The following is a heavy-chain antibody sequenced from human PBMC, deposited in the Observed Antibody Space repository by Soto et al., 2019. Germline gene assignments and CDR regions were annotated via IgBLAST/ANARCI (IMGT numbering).Heavy chain of an antibody. V-gene: IGHV1-18*01. D-gene: IGHD6-19*01. CDR3: SRFIMVGGWFDPNYYHGMDV. CDR1: GYTLSNYG. J-gene: IGHJ6*02. CDR2: ISGYNGNT. Sequence: QVQLVQSGAEVKKPGASVTVSCKTSGYTLSNYGINWVRQAPGQGLEWMGWISGYNGNTNYAQTVQGGVTMTTDTSTGTVYMELRSLKSDDTAIYYCSRFIMVGGWFDPNYYHGMDVWGQGTTVTVSS.